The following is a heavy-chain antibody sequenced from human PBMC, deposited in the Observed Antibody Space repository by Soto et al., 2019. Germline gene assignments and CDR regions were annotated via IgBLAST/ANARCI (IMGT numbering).Heavy chain of an antibody. CDR2: ISAYNGNT. Sequence: ASVKVSCKASGYTFTSYGISWVRQAPGQGLEWVGWISAYNGNTNYAQKLQGRVTMTTDTSTSTAYMELRSLRSDDTAVYYCARDSGYGLRGWFDPWGQGTLVTVSS. CDR1: GYTFTSYG. J-gene: IGHJ5*02. V-gene: IGHV1-18*01. CDR3: ARDSGYGLRGWFDP. D-gene: IGHD5-18*01.